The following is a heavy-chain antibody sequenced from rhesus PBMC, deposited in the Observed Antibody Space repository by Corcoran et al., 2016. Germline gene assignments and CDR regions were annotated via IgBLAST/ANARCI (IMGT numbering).Heavy chain of an antibody. Sequence: QVQLQESGPGLVKPSETLSLTCAVSGGSISSSNWRSWIRQPPGKGLEWIGYISGSSGSTYYNPSLKSRVTISTDTSKNQFSLKLSSVTAADTAVYYCARDKGIANFDYWGQGVLVTVSS. CDR2: ISGSSGST. CDR3: ARDKGIANFDY. J-gene: IGHJ4*01. V-gene: IGHV4-65*01. CDR1: GGSISSSNW. D-gene: IGHD6-13*01.